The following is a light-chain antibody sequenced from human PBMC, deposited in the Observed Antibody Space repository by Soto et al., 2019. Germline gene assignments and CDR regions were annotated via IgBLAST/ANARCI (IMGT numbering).Light chain of an antibody. CDR3: QQYGSSLIT. V-gene: IGKV3-20*01. Sequence: EIVMTQSQVTLSASPGESATLSYRASQSVSSSYLAWYQQKPGQAPRLLIYGASSRATGIPDRFSGSGSGTDFSLTISSLEPEDFAVYYCQQYGSSLITFGQGTRLEIK. CDR1: QSVSSSY. J-gene: IGKJ5*01. CDR2: GAS.